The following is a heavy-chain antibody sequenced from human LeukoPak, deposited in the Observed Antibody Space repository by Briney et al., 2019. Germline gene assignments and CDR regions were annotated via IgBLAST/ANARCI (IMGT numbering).Heavy chain of an antibody. Sequence: GGSLRLSCAASGFTFSSYAMSWVRQAPGKGLEWVSAISGSGGSTYYADSVKGRFTISRDNSKNTLYLQMNSLRAEDTAVYDCAKDQLIFGVVIPYFDYWGQGTLVTVSS. V-gene: IGHV3-23*01. D-gene: IGHD3-3*01. CDR3: AKDQLIFGVVIPYFDY. CDR2: ISGSGGST. CDR1: GFTFSSYA. J-gene: IGHJ4*02.